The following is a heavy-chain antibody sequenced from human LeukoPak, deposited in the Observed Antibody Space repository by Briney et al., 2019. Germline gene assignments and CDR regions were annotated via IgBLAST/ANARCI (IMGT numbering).Heavy chain of an antibody. D-gene: IGHD5-12*01. J-gene: IGHJ4*02. Sequence: GGSLRLSCAASGFSLNNYAMNWVRQAPGKGLEWVSIIIGSSGSTFYADSVKGRFTISRDNSKNTLYLQSNSLRLEDTAVYYCAKGGYDYIEVAYFDFWGQGTLVTVSS. CDR3: AKGGYDYIEVAYFDF. V-gene: IGHV3-23*01. CDR2: IIGSSGST. CDR1: GFSLNNYA.